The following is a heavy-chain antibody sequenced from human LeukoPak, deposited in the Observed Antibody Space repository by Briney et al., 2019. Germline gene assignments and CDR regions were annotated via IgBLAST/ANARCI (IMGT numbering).Heavy chain of an antibody. J-gene: IGHJ4*02. V-gene: IGHV3-53*01. CDR2: IYSCGST. D-gene: IGHD3-3*01. CDR3: ARDSPGGYGGFFDY. Sequence: GGSLRLSCAASGFTVSSNYMSWVRQAPGKGLEWVSVIYSCGSTYYADSVKGRFTISRDNSKNTLYLQMNSLRAEDTAVYYCARDSPGGYGGFFDYWGQGTLVTVSS. CDR1: GFTVSSNY.